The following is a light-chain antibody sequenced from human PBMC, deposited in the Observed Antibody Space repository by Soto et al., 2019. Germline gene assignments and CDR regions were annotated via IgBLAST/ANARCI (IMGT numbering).Light chain of an antibody. CDR3: CSYAGSYTYV. Sequence: SVLAQPRSVSGSPGQSVTISCTGTSSDVGGYNYVSWYQQHPGKAPKPMIYDVNKRPSGVPDRFSGSKSGNTASLTISGLQAEDEADYYCCSYAGSYTYVFGTGTKVTVL. CDR1: SSDVGGYNY. CDR2: DVN. J-gene: IGLJ1*01. V-gene: IGLV2-11*01.